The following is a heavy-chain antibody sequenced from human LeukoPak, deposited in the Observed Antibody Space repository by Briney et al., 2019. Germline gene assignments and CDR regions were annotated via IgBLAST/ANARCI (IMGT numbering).Heavy chain of an antibody. V-gene: IGHV4-39*01. Sequence: SETLSLTCTVSGGSITSSSYYWGWIRQPPGKGLGWIGSLYYGGSTYYNPSLKSRVTISVDTSKNQFSLKLSSVTAADTAVYYCARQVVDTGMVTYYYYYMDVWGKGTTVTISS. CDR2: LYYGGST. CDR3: ARQVVDTGMVTYYYYYMDV. D-gene: IGHD5-18*01. CDR1: GGSITSSSYY. J-gene: IGHJ6*03.